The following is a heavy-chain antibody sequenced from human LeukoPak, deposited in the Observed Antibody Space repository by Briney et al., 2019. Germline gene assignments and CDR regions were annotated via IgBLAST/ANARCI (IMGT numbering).Heavy chain of an antibody. CDR3: AKDGNPGYSSGWYGY. CDR2: LSDDGDNT. Sequence: GGSLRLSCAASGFTFSNFAMSWVRQAPGKGLEWVSALSDDGDNTYYPDSVKGRFTISRDNSKSTLYLQINSLRAEDTAVYYCAKDGNPGYSSGWYGYWGQGALVTVSS. J-gene: IGHJ4*02. CDR1: GFTFSNFA. V-gene: IGHV3-23*01. D-gene: IGHD6-19*01.